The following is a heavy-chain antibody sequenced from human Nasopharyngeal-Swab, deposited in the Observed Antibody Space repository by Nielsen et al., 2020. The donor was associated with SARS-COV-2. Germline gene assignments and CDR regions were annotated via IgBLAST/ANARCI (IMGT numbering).Heavy chain of an antibody. CDR3: ARGGNSVY. CDR2: ISSSSSYI. Sequence: GEALKISCAASGFTFSSYSMNWVRQAPGKGLEWVSSISSSSSYIYYADSVKGRFTISRGNAKNSLYLQMNSLRAEDTAVYYCARGGNSVYWGQGTLDTVSS. D-gene: IGHD4-23*01. V-gene: IGHV3-21*01. J-gene: IGHJ4*02. CDR1: GFTFSSYS.